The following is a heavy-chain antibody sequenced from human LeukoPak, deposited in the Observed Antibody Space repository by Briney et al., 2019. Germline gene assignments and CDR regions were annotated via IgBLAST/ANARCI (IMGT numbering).Heavy chain of an antibody. V-gene: IGHV4-59*08. J-gene: IGHJ6*02. CDR3: ARASGNYYVMDV. CDR2: IYYSGST. Sequence: PSETLSLTCTVSGTSISSHYWSWIRQPPGKGLEWIGYIYYSGSTNYNPSLKSRVTISLDKSKNQFSLKLSSVTAADTAVYYCARASGNYYVMDVWGQGTTVSVSS. CDR1: GTSISSHY.